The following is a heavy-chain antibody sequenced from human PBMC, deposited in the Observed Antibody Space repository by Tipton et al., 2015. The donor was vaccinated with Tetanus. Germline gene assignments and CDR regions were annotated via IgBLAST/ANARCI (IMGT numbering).Heavy chain of an antibody. CDR3: AKDSPYSWSSNYFDY. D-gene: IGHD6-13*01. J-gene: IGHJ4*02. V-gene: IGHV3-30*04. Sequence: QLVQSGGGVVQPGRSLRLSCAASGFTFSSYAMHWVRQAPGKGLEWVAVISYDGSNKYYADSVKGRFTISRDNAKNSLYLQMNSLRAEDTALYYCAKDSPYSWSSNYFDYWGQGTLVTVPS. CDR2: ISYDGSNK. CDR1: GFTFSSYA.